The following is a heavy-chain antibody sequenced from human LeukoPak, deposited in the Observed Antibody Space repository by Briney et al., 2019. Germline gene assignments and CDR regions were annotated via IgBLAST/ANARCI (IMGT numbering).Heavy chain of an antibody. Sequence: GGSLRLSCAASGFIFSSYAMSWVRQVPGKGLEWVSVISGSGDNTYYADSVKGRFTISRDNSKNMLYLQMNSLRAEDAAVYYCAKWKYSNSGIDDYWGQGTLVTVSS. D-gene: IGHD6-6*01. J-gene: IGHJ4*02. CDR2: ISGSGDNT. V-gene: IGHV3-23*01. CDR3: AKWKYSNSGIDDY. CDR1: GFIFSSYA.